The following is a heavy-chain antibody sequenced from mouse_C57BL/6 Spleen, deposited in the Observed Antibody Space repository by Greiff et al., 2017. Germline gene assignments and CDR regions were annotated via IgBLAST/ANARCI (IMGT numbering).Heavy chain of an antibody. J-gene: IGHJ3*01. V-gene: IGHV1-64*01. CDR3: ARPLYDYAAAWFSY. CDR2: IHPNSGST. CDR1: GYTFTSYW. D-gene: IGHD2-4*01. Sequence: VQLKQPGAELVKPGASVKLSCKASGYTFTSYWMHWVKQRPGQGLEWIGMIHPNSGSTNYTEKFKSKATLTVDKSSSTAYMQLSSLTSEDSAVYYCARPLYDYAAAWFSYWGDRALVTVSA.